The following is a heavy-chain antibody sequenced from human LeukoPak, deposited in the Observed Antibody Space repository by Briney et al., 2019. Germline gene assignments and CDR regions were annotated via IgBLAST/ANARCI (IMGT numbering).Heavy chain of an antibody. CDR1: GGSISSGSYY. J-gene: IGHJ5*02. D-gene: IGHD3-10*01. V-gene: IGHV4-61*02. CDR2: IYTSGST. CDR3: ARTVGITMVRGVIWWFDP. Sequence: SQTLSLTCTVSGGSISSGSYYWSWIRQPTGKGLEWIGRIYTSGSTNYNPSLKTRVPISVETSKNQFSLKLSSVTAADTAVYYCARTVGITMVRGVIWWFDPWGQGTLVTVSS.